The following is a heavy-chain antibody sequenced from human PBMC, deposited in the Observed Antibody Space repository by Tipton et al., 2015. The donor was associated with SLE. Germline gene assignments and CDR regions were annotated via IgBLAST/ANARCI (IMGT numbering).Heavy chain of an antibody. CDR3: ARAGGSGGSCGH. CDR1: GYTFTSYG. CDR2: ISAYNGNT. V-gene: IGHV1-18*01. J-gene: IGHJ4*02. D-gene: IGHD2-15*01. Sequence: QLVQSGAEVKKPGASVRVSCKASGYTFTSYGISWVRQAPGQGLEWMGWISAYNGNTNYGQAGQGRVTLTTDTSTSTAYMELWSLRSDDTAVYYCARAGGSGGSCGHWGQGTLVTVSS.